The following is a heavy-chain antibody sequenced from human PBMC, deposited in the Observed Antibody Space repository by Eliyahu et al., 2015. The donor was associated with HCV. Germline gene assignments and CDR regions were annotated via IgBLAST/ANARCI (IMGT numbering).Heavy chain of an antibody. CDR2: INTVTGNP. Sequence: QVQLVQSAGEVKKPGASVKVSCMASGYIFSTYGISWVRQAPGQGLESMGWINTVTGNPTYAQKFQGRVTMTTDASTSAAHMELRSLRSDDTAVYYCARNLWPLRSSPDYWGHGTLVTVSS. CDR1: GYIFSTYG. J-gene: IGHJ4*01. V-gene: IGHV1-18*04. D-gene: IGHD4-17*01. CDR3: ARNLWPLRSSPDY.